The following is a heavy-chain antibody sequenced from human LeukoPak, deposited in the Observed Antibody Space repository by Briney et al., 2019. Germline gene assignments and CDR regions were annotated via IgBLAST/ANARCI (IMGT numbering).Heavy chain of an antibody. CDR2: FSDVT. D-gene: IGHD3-3*01. CDR1: GFTFSDYP. Sequence: GSLRLSCVASGFTFSDYPMIWVRQAPGEGLEYVSVFSDVTHYADSVKGRFTISRDNSKNTLYLQMNSLRVEDTAIYYCAKDWYDYWGQGTLVTVSS. V-gene: IGHV3-23*01. CDR3: AKDWYDY. J-gene: IGHJ4*02.